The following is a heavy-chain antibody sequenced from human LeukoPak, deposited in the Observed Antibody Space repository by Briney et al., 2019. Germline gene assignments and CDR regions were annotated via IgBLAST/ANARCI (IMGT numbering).Heavy chain of an antibody. D-gene: IGHD6-13*01. Sequence: GGSLRLSCAASGFTFHDHTMHWVRQGPGKRLEWVALITWDGDVTHYADSVKGRFTISGDNGKNSLFLQMNSVTTEDTALYYCTKDAAYSSSWFGYFDYWGQGTLVTVSS. V-gene: IGHV3-43*01. J-gene: IGHJ4*02. CDR1: GFTFHDHT. CDR3: TKDAAYSSSWFGYFDY. CDR2: ITWDGDVT.